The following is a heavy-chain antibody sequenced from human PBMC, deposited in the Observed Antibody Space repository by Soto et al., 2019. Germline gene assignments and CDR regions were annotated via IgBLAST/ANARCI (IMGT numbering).Heavy chain of an antibody. Sequence: SETLSLTCTVSGGSISSYYWNWIRQPPGKGLEWIGYIYYSGSGSTNYNPSLKSRVAISVDTSKNQFSLKLSSVTAADTAVYYCARFSSTGSSQAWFFDPWGQGTLVTVSS. J-gene: IGHJ5*02. D-gene: IGHD2-2*01. CDR1: GGSISSYY. V-gene: IGHV4-59*01. CDR2: IYYSGSGST. CDR3: ARFSSTGSSQAWFFDP.